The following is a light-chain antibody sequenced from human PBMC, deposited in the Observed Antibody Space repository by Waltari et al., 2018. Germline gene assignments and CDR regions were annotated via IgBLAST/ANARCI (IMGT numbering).Light chain of an antibody. CDR2: DVN. CDR1: NSDVGAYNY. J-gene: IGLJ2*01. CDR3: VSYASGSTSVI. Sequence: QSALTQPASVSGSPGQPITIPCAGTNSDVGAYNYVSWYQQHPGKAPKPMIYDVNSRPSDISDRFSGSKSGNTASLTISGLQTEDEADYYCVSYASGSTSVIFGGGTRLTVL. V-gene: IGLV2-14*01.